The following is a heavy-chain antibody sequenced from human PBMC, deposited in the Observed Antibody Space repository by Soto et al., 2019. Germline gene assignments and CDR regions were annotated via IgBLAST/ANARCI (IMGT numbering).Heavy chain of an antibody. J-gene: IGHJ4*02. V-gene: IGHV1-18*01. Sequence: ASVKVSCKASGYTFTSYGISWVRQAPGQGLEWMGWISAYNGNTNYAQKLQGRVTMTTDTSTSTAYMELRSLRSDDTAVYYCARDMSSVVVAATIYFDYCRQGNLVTASS. CDR3: ARDMSSVVVAATIYFDY. D-gene: IGHD2-15*01. CDR1: GYTFTSYG. CDR2: ISAYNGNT.